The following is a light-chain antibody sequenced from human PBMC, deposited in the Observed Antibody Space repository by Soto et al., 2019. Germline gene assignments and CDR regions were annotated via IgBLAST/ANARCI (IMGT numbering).Light chain of an antibody. CDR3: ATWDSSLSAVV. V-gene: IGLV1-51*01. CDR1: SSYIGGNF. Sequence: QSVLTQPPSVSAAPGQKVTISCSGSSSYIGGNFASWYHQLPGSAPKLLIYDNNKRPSGIPDRFSGSKSGTSASLGISGVQTGDEAEYYCATWDSSLSAVVFGGGTKVTVL. CDR2: DNN. J-gene: IGLJ2*01.